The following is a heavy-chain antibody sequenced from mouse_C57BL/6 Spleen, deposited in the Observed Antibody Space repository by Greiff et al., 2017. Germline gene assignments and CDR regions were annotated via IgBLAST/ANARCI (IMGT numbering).Heavy chain of an antibody. V-gene: IGHV1-52*01. J-gene: IGHJ2*01. Sequence: VQLQQSGAELVRPAPSVTLSCKASGYTFTSYCIQWVKQRPIQGLEWIGNIDPSDSETHYNQKFKDQATLAVDKSESTVYVYLSSLTTDDSAVYYCARYGNQYFDYWGQGTTLTVSS. CDR2: IDPSDSET. D-gene: IGHD2-10*02. CDR1: GYTFTSYC. CDR3: ARYGNQYFDY.